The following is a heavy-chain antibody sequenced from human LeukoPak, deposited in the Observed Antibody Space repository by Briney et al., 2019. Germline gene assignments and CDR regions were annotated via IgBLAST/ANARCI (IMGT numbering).Heavy chain of an antibody. D-gene: IGHD6-19*01. Sequence: ASVKVSCKVSGYTLTELSMHWVRQAPGKGLEWMGGFDPEDGETICAQKFQGRVTMAEDTSTDTAYMELSSLRSEDTAVYYCATGVSSGWYLVYWGQGTLVTVSS. CDR2: FDPEDGET. J-gene: IGHJ4*02. CDR1: GYTLTELS. CDR3: ATGVSSGWYLVY. V-gene: IGHV1-24*01.